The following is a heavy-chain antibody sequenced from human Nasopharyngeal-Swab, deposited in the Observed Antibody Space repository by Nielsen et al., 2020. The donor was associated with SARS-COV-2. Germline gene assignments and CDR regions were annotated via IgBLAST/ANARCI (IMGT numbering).Heavy chain of an antibody. Sequence: ETLSLTCTVSGGSISSYYWSWIRQPPGKGLEWIGYIYYSGSTNYNPSLKSRVTISVDTSKNQFSLKLSSVTAADTAVYYCARGGGREYDFWSGYYGMDVWGQGTTVTVSS. CDR1: GGSISSYY. CDR3: ARGGGREYDFWSGYYGMDV. J-gene: IGHJ6*02. D-gene: IGHD3-3*01. V-gene: IGHV4-59*01. CDR2: IYYSGST.